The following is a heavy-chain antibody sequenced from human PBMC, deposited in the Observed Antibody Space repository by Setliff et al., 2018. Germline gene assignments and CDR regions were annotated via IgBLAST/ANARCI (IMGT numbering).Heavy chain of an antibody. J-gene: IGHJ3*02. CDR3: ARELRPGPQAKYYYDSSGYSPFDI. D-gene: IGHD3-22*01. CDR1: GYTFTSYG. V-gene: IGHV1-18*01. CDR2: ISAYNGNT. Sequence: AAEKASCKASGYTFTSYGISWVRQAPGQGLEWMGWISAYNGNTNYAQKLQGRVTMTTDTSTSTAYMELRSLRSDDAAVYYCARELRPGPQAKYYYDSSGYSPFDIWGQGTMVTVSS.